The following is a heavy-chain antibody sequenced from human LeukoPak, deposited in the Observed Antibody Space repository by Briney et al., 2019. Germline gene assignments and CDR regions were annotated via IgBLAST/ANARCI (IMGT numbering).Heavy chain of an antibody. CDR2: ISGSGGST. CDR3: AKGGVWGDYGSGSYTHFDY. Sequence: GGSLRLSCAASGFTFSSYAMSWVRQAPGEGLEWVSAISGSGGSTYYADSVKGRFTISRDNSKNTLYLQMNSLRAEDTAVYYCAKGGVWGDYGSGSYTHFDYWGQGTLVTVSS. J-gene: IGHJ4*02. D-gene: IGHD3-10*01. CDR1: GFTFSSYA. V-gene: IGHV3-23*01.